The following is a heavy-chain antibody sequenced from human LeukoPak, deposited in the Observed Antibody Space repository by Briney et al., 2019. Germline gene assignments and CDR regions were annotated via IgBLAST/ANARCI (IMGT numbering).Heavy chain of an antibody. V-gene: IGHV3-21*01. CDR1: GFTFSSYS. CDR3: ARDLGFYDFWSGTFDY. CDR2: ISSSSSYI. J-gene: IGHJ4*02. Sequence: GGSLRLSCAASGFTFSSYSMNWVRQAPGKGLEWVSSISSSSSYIYYADSVKGRFTISRDNAKNSLYLQMNSLRAEDTAVYYCARDLGFYDFWSGTFDYWGQGTLVTVSS. D-gene: IGHD3-3*01.